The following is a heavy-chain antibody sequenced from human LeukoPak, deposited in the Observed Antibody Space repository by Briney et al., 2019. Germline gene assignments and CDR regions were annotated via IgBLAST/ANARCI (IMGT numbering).Heavy chain of an antibody. V-gene: IGHV3-7*01. CDR1: GFSFSAYW. CDR3: XXXXXXXXXDL. J-gene: IGHJ4*02. CDR2: INPAGTET. Sequence: GGSLRLSCAASGFSFSAYWMTWVRQAPGTGLEWVANINPAGTETYYVDPVKGRFTISRDNAKNLLYLQMNSLRAEDTAVYXXXXXXXXXXXDLWGQGTLVTVS.